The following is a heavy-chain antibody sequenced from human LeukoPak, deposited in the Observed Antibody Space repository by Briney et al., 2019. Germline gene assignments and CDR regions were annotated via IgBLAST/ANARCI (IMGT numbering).Heavy chain of an antibody. V-gene: IGHV4-4*07. J-gene: IGHJ6*03. CDR2: IYTSGST. CDR3: ARDKDGGHYYYYYMDV. CDR1: GGSISSYY. Sequence: SETLSLTCTVSGGSISSYYWSWIRQPAGKGLEWIGRIYTSGSTNYNPSLKSRVTMSVDTSRNQFSLKLSSVTAADTAVYYCARDKDGGHYYYYYMDVWGKGTTVTISS. D-gene: IGHD2-15*01.